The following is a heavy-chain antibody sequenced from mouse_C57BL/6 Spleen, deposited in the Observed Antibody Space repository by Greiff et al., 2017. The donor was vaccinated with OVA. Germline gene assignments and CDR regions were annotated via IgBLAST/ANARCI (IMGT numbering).Heavy chain of an antibody. CDR1: GYTFTSYW. CDR3: ARRDGYYEGYYAMDY. V-gene: IGHV1-55*01. D-gene: IGHD2-3*01. Sequence: QVQLQQSGAELVKPGASVKMSCKASGYTFTSYWITWVKQRPGQGLEWIGDIYPGSGSTNYNEKFKSKATLTVDTSSSTAYMQLSSLTSEDSAVYYCARRDGYYEGYYAMDYWGQGTSVTVSS. J-gene: IGHJ4*01. CDR2: IYPGSGST.